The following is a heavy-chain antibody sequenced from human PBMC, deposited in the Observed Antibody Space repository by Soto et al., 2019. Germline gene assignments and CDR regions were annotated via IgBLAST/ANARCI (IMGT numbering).Heavy chain of an antibody. CDR1: GFTFSSYG. V-gene: IGHV3-30*18. D-gene: IGHD3-3*01. CDR3: PKDWGGYYTLQYYYGMDV. CDR2: ISYDGSNK. Sequence: QVQLVESGGGVVQPGRSLRLSCAASGFTFSSYGMHWVRQAPGKGLEWVAVISYDGSNKYYADSVKGRFTISRDNSKNTLYLQMNSLRAEDTAVYYCPKDWGGYYTLQYYYGMDVWGQGTTVTVSS. J-gene: IGHJ6*02.